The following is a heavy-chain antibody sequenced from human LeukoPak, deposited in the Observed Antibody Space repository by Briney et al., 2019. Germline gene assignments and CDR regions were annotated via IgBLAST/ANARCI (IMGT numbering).Heavy chain of an antibody. J-gene: IGHJ4*02. Sequence: GGSLRLSCAASGFTFSTYWMSWVRQPPGRGLEWVAYIKQDGSEKNYVDSVKGRFTISRDNAKNSLYLQMNSLRAEDTAVYYCARNGVGAAFDYWGQGTLVTVSS. CDR1: GFTFSTYW. D-gene: IGHD2-8*01. V-gene: IGHV3-7*01. CDR2: IKQDGSEK. CDR3: ARNGVGAAFDY.